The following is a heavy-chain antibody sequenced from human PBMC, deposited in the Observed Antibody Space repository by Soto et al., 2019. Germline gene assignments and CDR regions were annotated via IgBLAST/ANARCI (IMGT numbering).Heavy chain of an antibody. CDR3: AKGLRPWNHMDA. CDR1: GFTFSTFA. D-gene: IGHD1-1*01. V-gene: IGHV3-23*01. J-gene: IGHJ6*03. CDR2: ISASGTHT. Sequence: EVQLLESGGGFVQPGGSLRLSCAASGFTFSTFAMTWVRQAPGKGLEWVSSISASGTHTYHADSGRGRFTISRDVSINTLYLQLNSLRGGDTAVYYCAKGLRPWNHMDAWGRGTTVTVSS.